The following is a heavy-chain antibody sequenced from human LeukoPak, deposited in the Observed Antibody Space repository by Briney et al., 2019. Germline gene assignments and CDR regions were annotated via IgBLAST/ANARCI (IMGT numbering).Heavy chain of an antibody. CDR2: ISGDGGST. J-gene: IGHJ4*02. D-gene: IGHD2-15*01. CDR1: GFTFSNYG. CDR3: AKDIQPPMVYCSGGSCYSGGFDY. Sequence: GGSLRLSCAASGFTFSNYGMNWVRQAPGKGLEWVSLISGDGGSTYYADSVKGRFTISRDNSKNSLYLQMNSLRTEDTALYYCAKDIQPPMVYCSGGSCYSGGFDYWGQGTLVTVSS. V-gene: IGHV3-43*02.